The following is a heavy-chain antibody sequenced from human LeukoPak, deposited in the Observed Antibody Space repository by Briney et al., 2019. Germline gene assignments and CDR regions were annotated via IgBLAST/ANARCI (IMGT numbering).Heavy chain of an antibody. Sequence: PSETLSLTCTVSGGSISSGSYYWSWIRQPAGKGLEWIGPIYTSGSTNYNPSLKSRVTISVDTSKNQFSLKLSSVTAADTAVYYCARVKVAGYYDSSGYLDYWGQGTLVTVSS. CDR2: IYTSGST. D-gene: IGHD3-22*01. V-gene: IGHV4-61*02. CDR3: ARVKVAGYYDSSGYLDY. CDR1: GGSISSGSYY. J-gene: IGHJ4*02.